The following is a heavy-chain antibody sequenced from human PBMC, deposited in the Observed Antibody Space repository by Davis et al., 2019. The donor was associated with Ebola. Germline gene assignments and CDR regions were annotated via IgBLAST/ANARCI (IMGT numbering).Heavy chain of an antibody. Sequence: ASVKVSCKASGYTFTDYHMHWVRQAPGQGLEWMGWISPNGGDTNYAQKFQGRVAMTRDTSISTAYMELSRLRSDDTAVYYCAKVGPAYDLAYYWFDPWGQGTLVTVSS. J-gene: IGHJ5*02. CDR1: GYTFTDYH. CDR3: AKVGPAYDLAYYWFDP. D-gene: IGHD2-21*01. CDR2: ISPNGGDT. V-gene: IGHV1-2*02.